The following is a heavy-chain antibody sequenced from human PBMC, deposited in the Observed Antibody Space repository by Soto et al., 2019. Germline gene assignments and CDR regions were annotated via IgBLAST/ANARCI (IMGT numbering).Heavy chain of an antibody. CDR2: ISPYNGNT. CDR1: GYTFRNYG. D-gene: IGHD3-3*01. Sequence: ASVKVSCKASGYTFRNYGITWVRQAPGQGLEWMAWISPYNGNTNYAQDLQGRVTMTTDTSTSTAYMELRSLTSEDTAMYYCARDLVSGSDFWRAYNGGYFDYWGQGTLLTVSS. CDR3: ARDLVSGSDFWRAYNGGYFDY. J-gene: IGHJ4*02. V-gene: IGHV1-18*01.